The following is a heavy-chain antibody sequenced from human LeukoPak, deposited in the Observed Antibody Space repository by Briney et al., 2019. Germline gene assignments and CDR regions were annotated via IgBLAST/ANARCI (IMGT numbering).Heavy chain of an antibody. CDR1: GYTFTGYY. D-gene: IGHD1-1*01. J-gene: IGHJ5*02. CDR2: INPNSGGT. CDR3: AREGDYNWNDARWFDP. V-gene: IGHV1-2*02. Sequence: ASVKVSCKASGYTFTGYYMHWVRQAPGQGLEWMGWINPNSGGTNYAQKFQGRVTMTRDTSISTAYMELSRLRSDDTAVYYCAREGDYNWNDARWFDPWGQGTLVTVSS.